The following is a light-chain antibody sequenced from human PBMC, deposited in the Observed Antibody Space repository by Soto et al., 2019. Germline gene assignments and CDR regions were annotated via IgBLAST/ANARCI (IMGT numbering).Light chain of an antibody. J-gene: IGLJ1*01. CDR2: SNN. V-gene: IGLV1-44*01. CDR3: AAWDDSLNVLYV. Sequence: QSVLTQPPSASGTPGQRVIISCSGSSSNIGSNTVNWYQQLPGTAPKLLIYSNNQRPSGVPDRFSGSKSGTSASLAISGLQSEDEADYYCAAWDDSLNVLYVFGTGTKVTV. CDR1: SSNIGSNT.